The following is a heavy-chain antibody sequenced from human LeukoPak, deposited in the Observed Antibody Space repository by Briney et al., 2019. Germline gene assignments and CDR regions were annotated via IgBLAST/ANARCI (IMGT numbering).Heavy chain of an antibody. CDR2: IYSGGST. Sequence: PGGSLRLSCAASGFTVSSNYMSWVRQAPGKGLEWVSVIYSGGSTYYADSVKGRFTISRDNSKNTLYLQMNSLRAEDTAVYYCARAVGPFIAAAGHWGQGTLVTVSS. J-gene: IGHJ4*02. CDR3: ARAVGPFIAAAGH. CDR1: GFTVSSNY. D-gene: IGHD6-13*01. V-gene: IGHV3-53*01.